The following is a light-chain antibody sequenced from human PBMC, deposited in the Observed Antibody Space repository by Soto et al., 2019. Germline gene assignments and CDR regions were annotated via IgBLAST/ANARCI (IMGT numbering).Light chain of an antibody. V-gene: IGKV3-15*01. CDR2: DAS. J-gene: IGKJ3*01. Sequence: EIVMTQSPATLSVSPGERATLSCRASQGIGSTLAWYQQKPGQTPKLLIYDASTRATGVPARFSGGGSGTEFTLTINSLQSEDFAVYYCQQYDNWPPFTFGPGTKVDIK. CDR1: QGIGST. CDR3: QQYDNWPPFT.